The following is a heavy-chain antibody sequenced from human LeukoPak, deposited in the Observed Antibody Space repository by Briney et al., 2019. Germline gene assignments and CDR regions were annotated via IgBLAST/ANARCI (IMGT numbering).Heavy chain of an antibody. V-gene: IGHV4-59*01. CDR2: IYYSGTT. D-gene: IGHD5-12*01. CDR1: GGSISGYY. Sequence: ASETLSLTCTVSGGSISGYYWSWIRQPPGKGLEWIAYIYYSGTTSYNPSLKSRVTISADTSKGQFSLKLSSVTAADTAVYYRARVNDSGSVLWGPGTMVTVSS. J-gene: IGHJ3*01. CDR3: ARVNDSGSVL.